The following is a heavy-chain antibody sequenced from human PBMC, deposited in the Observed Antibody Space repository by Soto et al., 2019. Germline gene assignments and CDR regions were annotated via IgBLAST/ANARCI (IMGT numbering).Heavy chain of an antibody. CDR2: IKSNAYGGTI. CDR1: GFTFSNAW. V-gene: IGHV3-15*01. J-gene: IGHJ4*02. CDR3: TTTKGRLEPPTDDW. Sequence: EVQLVESGGGLVKPGGSLRLSCAGSGFTFSNAWMSWVRRAPGKGLEWVGRIKSNAYGGTIDYAAPVKGRFTISRDDSKNTLLLQTNNLRAEDTAVYSCTTTKGRLEPPTDDWWGQGTGVIVSS. D-gene: IGHD2-8*01.